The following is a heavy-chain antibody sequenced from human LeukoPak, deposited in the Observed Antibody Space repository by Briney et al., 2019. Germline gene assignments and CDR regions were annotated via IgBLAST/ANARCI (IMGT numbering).Heavy chain of an antibody. V-gene: IGHV1-46*01. D-gene: IGHD6-13*01. J-gene: IGHJ6*02. CDR2: INPSGGST. CDR3: ARGAAAGTIDYYGMDV. CDR1: GYTFTSYY. Sequence: ASAKVSCKASGYTFTSYYMHWVRQAPGQGLEWMGIINPSGGSTSYAQKFQGRVTMTRDTSTSTVYMELSSLRSEDTAVYYCARGAAAGTIDYYGMDVWGQGTTVTVSS.